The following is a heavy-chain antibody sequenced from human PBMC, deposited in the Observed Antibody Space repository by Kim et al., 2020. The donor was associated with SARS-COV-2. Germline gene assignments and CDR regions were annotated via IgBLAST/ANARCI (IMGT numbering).Heavy chain of an antibody. CDR3: ARTETPEVIDFDY. Sequence: YAQKLQGRVTMTTDTSTSTAYMELRSLRSDDTAVYYCARTETPEVIDFDYWGQGTLVTVSS. J-gene: IGHJ4*02. D-gene: IGHD3-16*02. V-gene: IGHV1-18*01.